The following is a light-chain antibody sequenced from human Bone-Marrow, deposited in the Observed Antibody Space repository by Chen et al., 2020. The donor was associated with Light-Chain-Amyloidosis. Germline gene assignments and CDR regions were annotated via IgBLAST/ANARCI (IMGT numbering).Light chain of an antibody. CDR1: SSDVGTYSL. CDR2: AVN. CDR3: CSYAGSRTFVL. V-gene: IGLV2-23*02. Sequence: HSALPQPASVSASPGPSITIPCPGTSSDVGTYSLVSWFQQHPGTAPKVILFAVNTRPSGVSDRFPGSKSGNTASLPISGLQGEDEADYYCCSYAGSRTFVLFGGGTKLTVL. J-gene: IGLJ2*01.